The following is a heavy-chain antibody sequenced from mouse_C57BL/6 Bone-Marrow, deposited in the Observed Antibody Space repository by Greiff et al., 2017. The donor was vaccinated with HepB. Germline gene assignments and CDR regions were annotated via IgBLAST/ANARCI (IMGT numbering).Heavy chain of an antibody. V-gene: IGHV14-4*01. CDR2: IDPENGDT. CDR3: TTEGLRRNY. CDR1: GFTIKDDY. D-gene: IGHD2-2*01. J-gene: IGHJ2*01. Sequence: VQLQQSGAELVRPGASVKLSCTASGFTIKDDYMHWVKQRPEQGLEWIGRIDPENGDTEYASKFQGKATITADTSSNTAYLQLSSLTSEDTAVYYCTTEGLRRNYWGQGTTLTVSS.